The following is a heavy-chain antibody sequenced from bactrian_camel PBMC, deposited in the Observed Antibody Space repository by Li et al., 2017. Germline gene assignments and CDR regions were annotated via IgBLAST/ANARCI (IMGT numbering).Heavy chain of an antibody. D-gene: IGHD2*01. V-gene: IGHV3S10*01. CDR1: GSSDCSHD. CDR2: IDSAGGT. J-gene: IGHJ4*01. Sequence: DVQLVESGGGSVQAGGSLRLSCKASGSSDCSHDMSWYRQSPGKGRDFVSRIDSAGGTRYADSVKGRFTISRDNAKNTVYLQMNSLKPEDTALYYCTTSNVGSLSRSQATQVTVS.